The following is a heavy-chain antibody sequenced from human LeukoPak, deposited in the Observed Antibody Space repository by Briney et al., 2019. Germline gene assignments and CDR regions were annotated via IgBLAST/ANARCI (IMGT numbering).Heavy chain of an antibody. Sequence: SETLSLTCTVSGGXISSYYCSWIRQPPGKGLEWIGYIYYSGSTNYNPSLKSRVTISVDTSKNQFSLKLSSVTAADTAVYYCARESSSSGDAFDIWGQGTMVTVSS. CDR3: ARESSSSGDAFDI. CDR1: GGXISSYY. V-gene: IGHV4-59*01. CDR2: IYYSGST. D-gene: IGHD3-22*01. J-gene: IGHJ3*02.